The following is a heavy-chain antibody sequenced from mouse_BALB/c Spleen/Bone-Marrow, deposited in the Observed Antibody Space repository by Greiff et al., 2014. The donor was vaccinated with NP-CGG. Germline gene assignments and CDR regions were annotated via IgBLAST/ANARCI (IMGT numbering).Heavy chain of an antibody. J-gene: IGHJ1*01. CDR2: IYPGDGDT. CDR3: ARHAYGNSYWYFDV. D-gene: IGHD2-1*01. V-gene: IGHV1-82*01. CDR1: GYAFSSSW. Sequence: QVQLKQSGPELVKPGASVKISCKASGYAFSSSWMNWVKQRPGQGLGWIGRIYPGDGDTNYNGKFKGKATLTADKSSSTAYMQLSSLTSVDSAVYFCARHAYGNSYWYFDVWGAGTTVTVSS.